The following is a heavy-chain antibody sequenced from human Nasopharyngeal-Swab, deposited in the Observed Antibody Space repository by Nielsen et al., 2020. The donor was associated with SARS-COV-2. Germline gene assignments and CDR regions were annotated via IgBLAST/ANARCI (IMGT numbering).Heavy chain of an antibody. CDR1: GGSISSGGYY. D-gene: IGHD5-18*01. CDR3: ASESGRIVDTAMVSGAFDI. CDR2: IYYSGST. V-gene: IGHV4-31*03. Sequence: LRLSCTVSGGSISSGGYYWSWIRQHPGKGLEWIGYIYYSGSTNYNPSPKSRVTISVDTSKNQFSLKLSSVTAADTAVYYCASESGRIVDTAMVSGAFDIWGQGTMVTVSS. J-gene: IGHJ3*02.